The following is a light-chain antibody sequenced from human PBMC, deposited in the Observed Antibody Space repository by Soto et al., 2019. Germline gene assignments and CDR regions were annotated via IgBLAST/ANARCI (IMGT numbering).Light chain of an antibody. Sequence: SVLTQPPSASGTPGQTVAISGSGSNSNFGSNTVNWYQQFPGTAPKLLIYGNNQRPSGVPDRFSGSKSDTSASLAISGLLSEDESDYYCATWADSLNGWVFGGGTKLTVL. CDR2: GNN. CDR1: NSNFGSNT. V-gene: IGLV1-44*01. CDR3: ATWADSLNGWV. J-gene: IGLJ3*02.